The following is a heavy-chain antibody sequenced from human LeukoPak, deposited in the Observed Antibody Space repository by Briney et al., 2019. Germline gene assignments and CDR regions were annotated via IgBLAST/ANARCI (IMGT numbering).Heavy chain of an antibody. CDR2: ISGSGHTT. Sequence: GGSLRLSCAASGFTFSNYGIHWARQAPGKGLEWVSGISGSGHTTYYADSVKGRFTISRDNSKNMLYLQMNSLRAEDTAVYYCARAVDIVATTPFDLWGQGTMVTVSS. CDR1: GFTFSNYG. D-gene: IGHD5-12*01. J-gene: IGHJ3*01. CDR3: ARAVDIVATTPFDL. V-gene: IGHV3-NL1*01.